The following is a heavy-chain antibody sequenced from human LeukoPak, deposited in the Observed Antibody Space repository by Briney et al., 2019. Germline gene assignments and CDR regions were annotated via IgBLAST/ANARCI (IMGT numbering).Heavy chain of an antibody. CDR3: ARGPDGDYYYYYGLDV. Sequence: SVTVSCKASGDTFSSYAISWVRQAPGQGLEWMGRISPIAGMADYAQKFQGRVTLTADKSTTTAYMELSSLRSEDTAVYYCARGPDGDYYYYYGLDVWGQGTTVTVSS. CDR1: GDTFSSYA. J-gene: IGHJ6*02. D-gene: IGHD3-10*01. V-gene: IGHV1-69*04. CDR2: ISPIAGMA.